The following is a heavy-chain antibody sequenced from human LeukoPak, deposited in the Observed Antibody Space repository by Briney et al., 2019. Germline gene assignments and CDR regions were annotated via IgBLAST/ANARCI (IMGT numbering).Heavy chain of an antibody. Sequence: GGSLRLSCAASGFTFSSYAMHWVRQAPGKGLEWVAVISYDGSNKYYADSVKGRFTISRDNSKNTLYLQMNTLRAEDTAVYYCAKDFVYGGWGNGFDIWGQGTRVTVSS. CDR3: AKDFVYGGWGNGFDI. CDR2: ISYDGSNK. J-gene: IGHJ3*02. D-gene: IGHD2/OR15-2a*01. V-gene: IGHV3-30-3*01. CDR1: GFTFSSYA.